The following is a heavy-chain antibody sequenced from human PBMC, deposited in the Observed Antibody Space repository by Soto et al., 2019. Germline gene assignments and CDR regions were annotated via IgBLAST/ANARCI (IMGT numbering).Heavy chain of an antibody. CDR3: ARTQRRVNWFDP. V-gene: IGHV4-38-2*01. CDR2: IYHSGST. D-gene: IGHD2-2*01. J-gene: IGHJ5*02. Sequence: PWETLSLTCAVSGYSISSGYYWGWIRQPPGKGLEWIGSIYHSGSTYYNPSLKSRVTISVDTSKNQFSLKLSSVTAADTAVYYCARTQRRVNWFDPWGQGTLVTVSS. CDR1: GYSISSGYY.